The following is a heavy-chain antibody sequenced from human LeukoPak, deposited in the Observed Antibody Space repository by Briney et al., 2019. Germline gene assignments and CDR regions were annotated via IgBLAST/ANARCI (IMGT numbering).Heavy chain of an antibody. J-gene: IGHJ3*02. CDR1: GFTFSSYA. CDR3: ARDGNIVVNAVHDAFDI. D-gene: IGHD3-22*01. Sequence: GGSLRLSCAASGFTFSSYAMHWVRQAPGKGLEWVAVISYDGSNKYYADSVKGRFTISRDNAKNSLYLQMNSLRAEDTAVYYCARDGNIVVNAVHDAFDIWGQGAMVTVSS. V-gene: IGHV3-30-3*01. CDR2: ISYDGSNK.